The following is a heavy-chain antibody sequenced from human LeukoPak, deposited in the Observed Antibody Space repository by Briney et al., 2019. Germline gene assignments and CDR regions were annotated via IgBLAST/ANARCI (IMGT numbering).Heavy chain of an antibody. CDR1: GYMFASYG. CDR2: TGVYNDNT. J-gene: IGHJ4*02. CDR3: ARDLFEYTYGLPFEY. Sequence: AAVTLSCKASGYMFASYGISWPRQAPGQGLEWMGWTGVYNDNTNLAPKFQGRVTMTTDISTSTAVMELRSLRSDDTAVYYCARDLFEYTYGLPFEYWGQGTLVTVPS. D-gene: IGHD5-18*01. V-gene: IGHV1-18*01.